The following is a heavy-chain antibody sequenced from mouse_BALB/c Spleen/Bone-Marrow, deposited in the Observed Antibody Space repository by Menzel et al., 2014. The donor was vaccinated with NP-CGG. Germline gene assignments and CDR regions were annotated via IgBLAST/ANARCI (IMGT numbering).Heavy chain of an antibody. Sequence: DVQLQESGGGLVQPGGSLKLSCAASGFDFSRYWMSWVRQAPGNGLEWIGEVNPDSSMINYTPSLKDKFIISRDNAKNTLYLQMSKVRSEDTALYYCARLNYYGNLFVWGAGTTVTVSS. CDR3: ARLNYYGNLFV. CDR1: GFDFSRYW. V-gene: IGHV4-1*02. CDR2: VNPDSSMI. J-gene: IGHJ1*01. D-gene: IGHD1-1*01.